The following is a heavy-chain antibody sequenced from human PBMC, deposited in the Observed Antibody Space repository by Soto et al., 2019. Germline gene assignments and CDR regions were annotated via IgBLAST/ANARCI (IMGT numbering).Heavy chain of an antibody. CDR3: ARALRWGGRFDY. D-gene: IGHD1-26*01. V-gene: IGHV3-30-3*01. CDR1: GFTFSSYA. Sequence: QVQLVESGGGVVQPGRSLRLSCAASGFTFSSYAMHWVRQAPGKGLEWVAVISYDGSNKYYADSVKGRSTISRDNSKNTLYLQMNSLRAEDTAVYYCARALRWGGRFDYWGQGTLVTVSS. CDR2: ISYDGSNK. J-gene: IGHJ4*02.